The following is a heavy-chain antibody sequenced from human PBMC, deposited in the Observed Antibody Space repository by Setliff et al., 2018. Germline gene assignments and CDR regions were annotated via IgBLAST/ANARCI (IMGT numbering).Heavy chain of an antibody. CDR1: GFTFGHYN. Sequence: GSLRLSCTASGFTFGHYNMNWVRQAPGKGLEWVSSISDTTNFVYYADSVKGRFTISRDDSKNSVFLQMNSLKTEDTAVYYCARDVGYTYGLDFGGQGTLVTVSS. CDR2: ISDTTNFV. D-gene: IGHD5-18*01. J-gene: IGHJ4*02. CDR3: ARDVGYTYGLDF. V-gene: IGHV3-21*04.